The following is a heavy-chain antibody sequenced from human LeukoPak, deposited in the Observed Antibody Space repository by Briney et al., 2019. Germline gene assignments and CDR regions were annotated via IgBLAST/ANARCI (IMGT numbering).Heavy chain of an antibody. CDR1: GYTFTGYY. D-gene: IGHD3-9*01. CDR3: ARGPQFLTGYYYYYYMDV. CDR2: INPNSGGT. V-gene: IGHV1-2*02. Sequence: ASVKVSCKASGYTFTGYYMHWVRQAPGQGLEWMGWINPNSGGTNYAQKFQGRVTMTRDTSISTAYMELSRLRSDDTAVYYCARGPQFLTGYYYYYYMDVWGKGTTVTVSS. J-gene: IGHJ6*03.